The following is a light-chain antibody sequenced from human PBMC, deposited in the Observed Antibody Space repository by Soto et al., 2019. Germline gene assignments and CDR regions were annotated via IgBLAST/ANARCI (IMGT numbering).Light chain of an antibody. CDR2: SAS. CDR1: QIVSGKY. CDR3: QQYSSLPRT. V-gene: IGKV3-20*01. Sequence: EIVLTQSPATLSLSPGERATLSCMAIQIVSGKYLAWYHQRPGQAPRFLIHSASSRATGIPERFTGSGSGTDFTLTITRLEPEDFGVYYCQQYSSLPRTFGQGTKVDIK. J-gene: IGKJ1*01.